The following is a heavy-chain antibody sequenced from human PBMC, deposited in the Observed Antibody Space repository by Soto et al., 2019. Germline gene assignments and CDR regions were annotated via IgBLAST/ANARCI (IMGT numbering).Heavy chain of an antibody. V-gene: IGHV4-31*02. D-gene: IGHD3-9*01. CDR2: IYYSGST. J-gene: IGHJ4*02. Sequence: WSWIRQHPGKGLEWIGYIYYSGSTYYNPSLKSRVTISVDTSKNQFSLKLSSVTAADTAVYYCARVDYDILTGLDYWGQGTLVTVSS. CDR3: ARVDYDILTGLDY.